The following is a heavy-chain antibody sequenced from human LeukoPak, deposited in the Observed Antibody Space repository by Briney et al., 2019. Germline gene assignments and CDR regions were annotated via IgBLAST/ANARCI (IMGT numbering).Heavy chain of an antibody. CDR1: GGSFSGYY. J-gene: IGHJ4*02. CDR3: ARMYSSSRWDFDY. V-gene: IGHV4-34*01. D-gene: IGHD6-6*01. CDR2: INHSGST. Sequence: SETLSLTCAVYGGSFSGYYWSWIRQPPGKGLEWIGEINHSGSTNYNPSLKSRVTISVDTSKNQFSLKLSSVTAADTAVYYCARMYSSSRWDFDYWGQGTLVTVSS.